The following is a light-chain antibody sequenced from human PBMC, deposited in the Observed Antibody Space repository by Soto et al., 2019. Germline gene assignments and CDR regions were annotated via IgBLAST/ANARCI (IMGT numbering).Light chain of an antibody. J-gene: IGKJ3*01. V-gene: IGKV1-9*01. CDR2: GTF. CDR1: QDIKTY. CDR3: QHLNNYPPFT. Sequence: IQLTQSPSSLSASVGDRVSITCRASQDIKTYLAWYHQKQGKAPKLLISGTFTLQSGVPSRFNGSGSGTDFTLTISRLQPEDFATYYCQHLNNYPPFTFGPGTKVDLE.